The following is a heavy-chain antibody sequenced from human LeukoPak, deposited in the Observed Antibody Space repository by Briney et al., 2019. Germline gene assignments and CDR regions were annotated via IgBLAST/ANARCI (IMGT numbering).Heavy chain of an antibody. CDR3: TKGMATIRRHIDS. V-gene: IGHV3-23*01. CDR2: ISCSGGST. CDR1: GFSFSDCA. J-gene: IGHJ4*02. Sequence: GGSLRLSCAASGFSFSDCAMSWVHQAPGRGLEWVSSISCSGGSTYYADSMKGRFTISRDNPKNTLHLEMNSLRAEDTAIYYCTKGMATIRRHIDSWGQGTLVTVSS. D-gene: IGHD5-24*01.